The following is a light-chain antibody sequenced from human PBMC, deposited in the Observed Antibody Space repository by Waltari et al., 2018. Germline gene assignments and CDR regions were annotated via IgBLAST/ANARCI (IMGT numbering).Light chain of an antibody. Sequence: QSALTPPASVSGSPGQSITISCTGTSSDVGSYNLVSWYQQHPGKAPKLMIYEGIKRPSGVSNRFSGSKSGNTASLTISVLQAEDEADYYCCSYAGSSTHVVFGGGTKLTVL. V-gene: IGLV2-23*01. J-gene: IGLJ2*01. CDR2: EGI. CDR1: SSDVGSYNL. CDR3: CSYAGSSTHVV.